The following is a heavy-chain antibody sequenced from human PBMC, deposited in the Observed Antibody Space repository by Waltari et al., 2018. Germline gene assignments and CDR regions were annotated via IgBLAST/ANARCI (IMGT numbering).Heavy chain of an antibody. Sequence: ELNLVESGGDLVQPGKSLRLSCAASGFVFDEYGMEWVRQAPGKGLEWVAGINSDGDRVAYADSVEGRFTISRDNGKNSLYLQMDSLREDDTAFYVCAKAPRWSHTNWYFDLWGRGTLVTVSS. V-gene: IGHV3-9*01. J-gene: IGHJ2*01. CDR2: INSDGDRV. CDR1: GFVFDEYG. D-gene: IGHD2-15*01. CDR3: AKAPRWSHTNWYFDL.